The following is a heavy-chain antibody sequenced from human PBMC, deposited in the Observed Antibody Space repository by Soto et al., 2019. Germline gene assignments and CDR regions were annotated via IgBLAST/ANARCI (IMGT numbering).Heavy chain of an antibody. D-gene: IGHD2-8*02. CDR1: GGSISSGDYY. J-gene: IGHJ4*02. V-gene: IGHV4-31*03. CDR2: IYYSGST. Sequence: SETLSLTCTVSGGSISSGDYYWSWIRQPPGKGLEWIGYIYYSGSTYYNPSLKSRVTISVDTSKNQFSLKLSSVTAADTAVYYCAKTREYCTSDGCQIYCFDYWGQGSLVTVSS. CDR3: AKTREYCTSDGCQIYCFDY.